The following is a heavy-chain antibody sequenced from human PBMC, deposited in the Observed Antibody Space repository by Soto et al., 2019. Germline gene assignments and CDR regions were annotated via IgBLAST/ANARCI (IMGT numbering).Heavy chain of an antibody. V-gene: IGHV1-2*02. CDR2: INPNSGGT. CDR3: ASPTTDSSGYYYFDY. CDR1: GYTFTGYY. D-gene: IGHD3-22*01. J-gene: IGHJ4*02. Sequence: ASVNVSCKSSGYTFTGYYIHWVRQAPGQGLECMGWINPNSGGTNYAQKFQGRVTMTRDTSISTAYMELSRLRSDDTAVYYCASPTTDSSGYYYFDYWGQGTLVTVSS.